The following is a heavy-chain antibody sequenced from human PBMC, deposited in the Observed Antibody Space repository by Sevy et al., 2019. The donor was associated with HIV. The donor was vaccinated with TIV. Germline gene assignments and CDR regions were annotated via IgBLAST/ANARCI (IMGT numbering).Heavy chain of an antibody. J-gene: IGHJ6*02. Sequence: SETLSLTCTVSGGSISSSSYYWGWIRQPPGKGLEWIGSIYYSGSTYYNPSLKIRVTISVDTSKNQFSLKLSSVTAADTAVYYCARGGYSYGFFYGMDVWGQGTTVTVSS. CDR2: IYYSGST. V-gene: IGHV4-39*01. CDR1: GGSISSSSYY. D-gene: IGHD5-18*01. CDR3: ARGGYSYGFFYGMDV.